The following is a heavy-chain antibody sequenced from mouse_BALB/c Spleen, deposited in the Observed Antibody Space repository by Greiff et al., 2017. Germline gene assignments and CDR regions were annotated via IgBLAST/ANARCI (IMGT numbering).Heavy chain of an antibody. J-gene: IGHJ4*01. CDR1: GYTFTSSW. V-gene: IGHV1S130*01. D-gene: IGHD2-2*01. CDR3: ARQGWGYGYDVPYAMDY. Sequence: QVQLQQSGSVLVRPGASVKLSCKASGYTFTSSWMHWAKQRPGQGLEWIGEIHPNSGNTNYNEKFKGKATLTVDTSSSTAYVDLSSLTSEDSAVYYCARQGWGYGYDVPYAMDYWGQGTSVTVSS. CDR2: IHPNSGNT.